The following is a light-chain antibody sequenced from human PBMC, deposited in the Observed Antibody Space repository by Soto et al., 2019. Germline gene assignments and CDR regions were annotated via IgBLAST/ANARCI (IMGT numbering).Light chain of an antibody. J-gene: IGKJ3*01. CDR1: QTAASY. Sequence: GDRVTITCGASQTAASYLNWYQQRPGKAPKLLIRAASRLESGVPARFSGSGSGTEFTLTISSLQPEDVATYYCQQSFNTPFTFGPGTKVDV. V-gene: IGKV1-39*01. CDR2: AAS. CDR3: QQSFNTPFT.